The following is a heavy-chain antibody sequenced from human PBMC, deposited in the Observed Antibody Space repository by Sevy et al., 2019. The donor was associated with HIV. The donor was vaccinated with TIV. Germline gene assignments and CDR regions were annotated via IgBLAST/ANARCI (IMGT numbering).Heavy chain of an antibody. CDR1: GFNLGDYA. V-gene: IGHV3-49*04. J-gene: IGHJ4*02. Sequence: GGSLRLSCSTSGFNLGDYAMSWVRQSPGKGLEWVGFMRSKAFAGTTEYAASVKGRFTISTDDSKASAHLQMNSLRAEDTGVYYCIRSRQLGYKAMVPDYWGQGTLVTVSS. CDR2: MRSKAFAGTT. D-gene: IGHD5-18*01. CDR3: IRSRQLGYKAMVPDY.